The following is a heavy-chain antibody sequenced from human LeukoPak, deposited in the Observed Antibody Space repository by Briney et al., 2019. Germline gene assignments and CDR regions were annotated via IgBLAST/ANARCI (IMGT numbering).Heavy chain of an antibody. CDR2: ISDSGGGT. V-gene: IGHV3-23*01. J-gene: IGHJ4*02. CDR1: GFTFNTYS. CDR3: DGADF. Sequence: PGGSLRLSCAASGFTFNTYSMHWARQAPGKGLEWVSTISDSGGGTYYADFVKGRFTISRDNSKNTPYLQMNSLRADDTAVYYCDGADFWGQGTLVTVCS.